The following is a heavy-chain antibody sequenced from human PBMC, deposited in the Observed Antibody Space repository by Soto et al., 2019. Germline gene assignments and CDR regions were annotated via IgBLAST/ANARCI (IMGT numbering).Heavy chain of an antibody. CDR3: ALLWFGECFDF. D-gene: IGHD3-10*01. Sequence: QVQLQQWGAGLLKPSETLSLTCAVYGGSFSGYYWSWIRQPPGKGLEWIGEINHSGSTNYKPSLKSRVTISVDTSKNQFYLKLSSVTAADTAVYYCALLWFGECFDFWGQGTLVTVSS. V-gene: IGHV4-34*01. J-gene: IGHJ4*02. CDR1: GGSFSGYY. CDR2: INHSGST.